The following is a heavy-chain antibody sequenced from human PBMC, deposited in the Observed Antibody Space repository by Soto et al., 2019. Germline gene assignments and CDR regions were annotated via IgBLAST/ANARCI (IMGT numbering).Heavy chain of an antibody. J-gene: IGHJ3*02. Sequence: PGGSLRLSCAASGFTFSSYAMSWVRQAPGKGLEWVSAITGSGGAIYYADSVKGRFTISRDNSKNSLYLQMNSLRDEDTAVYYCARDWALNPFNLTPFRRRQTGSIVIWAQRTIVPISS. CDR3: ARDWALNPFNLTPFRRRQTGSIVI. D-gene: IGHD2-15*01. V-gene: IGHV3-23*01. CDR1: GFTFSSYA. CDR2: ITGSGGAI.